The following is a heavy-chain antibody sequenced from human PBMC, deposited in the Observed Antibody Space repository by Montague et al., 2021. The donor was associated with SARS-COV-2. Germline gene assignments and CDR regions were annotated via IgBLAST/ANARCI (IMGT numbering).Heavy chain of an antibody. Sequence: SLRLSCAASGFIFSNYAMTWVRQAPGKGLEWVATVSGTGSKTYHADAVKGRFTISRDKSTKTVYLQMIGLRAEDTALYFCAKGEQVYFDWSGFDYWGQGALVTVSS. V-gene: IGHV3-23*01. CDR1: GFIFSNYA. CDR2: VSGTGSKT. CDR3: AKGEQVYFDWSGFDY. J-gene: IGHJ4*02. D-gene: IGHD3-9*01.